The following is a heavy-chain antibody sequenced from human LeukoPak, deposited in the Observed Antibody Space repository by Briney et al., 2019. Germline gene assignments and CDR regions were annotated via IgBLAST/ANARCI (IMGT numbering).Heavy chain of an antibody. CDR1: GFTFSSYA. CDR3: AKDFGEYQLLSYDY. J-gene: IGHJ4*02. V-gene: IGHV3-64*04. Sequence: GGSLRLSCSASGFTFSSYAMHWVRQAPGKGLEYVSAISSNGGSTYYADSVKGRFTISRDNSKNTLYLQMNSLRAEDTAVYYCAKDFGEYQLLSYDYWGQGTLVTVSS. D-gene: IGHD2-2*01. CDR2: ISSNGGST.